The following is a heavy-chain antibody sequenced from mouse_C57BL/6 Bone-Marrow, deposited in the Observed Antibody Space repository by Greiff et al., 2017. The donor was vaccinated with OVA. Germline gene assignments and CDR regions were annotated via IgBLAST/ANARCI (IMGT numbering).Heavy chain of an antibody. CDR2: SRNKANDYTT. Sequence: EVMLVESGGGLVQSGRSLRLSCATSGFTFSDFYMEWVRQAPGKGLEWIAASRNKANDYTTEYSASVKGRFIVSRDTSQSILYLQMNALRAEDTAIYYCARDPNCDPTSYWYFDVWGTGTTVTVSS. D-gene: IGHD4-1*01. V-gene: IGHV7-1*01. CDR1: GFTFSDFY. CDR3: ARDPNCDPTSYWYFDV. J-gene: IGHJ1*03.